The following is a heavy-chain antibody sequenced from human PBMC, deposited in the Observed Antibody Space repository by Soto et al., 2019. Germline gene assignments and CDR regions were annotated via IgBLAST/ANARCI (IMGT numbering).Heavy chain of an antibody. CDR3: ARDGGYWSGVTCYSYYYSMDV. CDR1: GYTFINYG. Sequence: QVHLVQSGAEVKNPGASVRVSCKASGYTFINYGMHWVRQAPGQSLEWMGWIKAGNGNTEYSQNFQGRVTITRDTSASTAYMELSSLGSEDTAVYYCARDGGYWSGVTCYSYYYSMDVWGKGTTVTVSS. CDR2: IKAGNGNT. J-gene: IGHJ6*03. V-gene: IGHV1-3*01. D-gene: IGHD2-15*01.